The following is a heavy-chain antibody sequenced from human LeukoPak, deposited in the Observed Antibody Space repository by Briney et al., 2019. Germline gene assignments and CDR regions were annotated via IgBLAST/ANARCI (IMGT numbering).Heavy chain of an antibody. Sequence: PSETLSLTCAVYGGSFSGYYWSWLRQPPGKGLEWIGGINHSGSTNYNPSLKSRVTISVDTSKNQFSLKLSSVTAADTAVYYCARLGGTQKGYAFDIWGQGTMVTVSS. CDR1: GGSFSGYY. V-gene: IGHV4-34*01. CDR3: ARLGGTQKGYAFDI. CDR2: INHSGST. J-gene: IGHJ3*02. D-gene: IGHD1-1*01.